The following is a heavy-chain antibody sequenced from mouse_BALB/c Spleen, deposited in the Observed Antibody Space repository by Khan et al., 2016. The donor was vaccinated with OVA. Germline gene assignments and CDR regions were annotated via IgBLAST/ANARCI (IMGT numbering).Heavy chain of an antibody. CDR2: ISSGADYT. CDR1: GFTFSSYS. CDR3: ASHLTGSLAY. J-gene: IGHJ3*01. Sequence: EVQLQESGGDLVKPGGSLKLSCAASGFTFSSYSMSWVRQTPDKRLEWVATISSGADYTYYPDSVKGRFTISRDNAKNTLYLQMSSLKSEDTAMYYCASHLTGSLAYWGQGTLVTVSA. D-gene: IGHD4-1*01. V-gene: IGHV5-6*01.